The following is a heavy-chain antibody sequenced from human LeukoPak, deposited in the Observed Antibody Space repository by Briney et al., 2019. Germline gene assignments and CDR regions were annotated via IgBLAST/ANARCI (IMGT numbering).Heavy chain of an antibody. CDR2: IKPDGSQK. CDR3: AREDMWAFDM. V-gene: IGHV3-7*01. D-gene: IGHD1-26*01. Sequence: PGGSLRLSCAASGFIFSLYWMSWVRQAPGKGLEWEDNIKPDGSQKDYVHSVKGRFTISRDNAKNSLYLQMDSLRAEDTAMYYCAREDMWAFDMWGQGTMVTVSS. J-gene: IGHJ3*02. CDR1: GFIFSLYW.